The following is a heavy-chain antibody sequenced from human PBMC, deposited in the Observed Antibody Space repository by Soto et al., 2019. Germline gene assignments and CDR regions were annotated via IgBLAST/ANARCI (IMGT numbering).Heavy chain of an antibody. J-gene: IGHJ6*02. V-gene: IGHV1-2*02. CDR3: ARRGGAKSIEYYYGMDV. D-gene: IGHD2-21*01. CDR2: INPNSGGT. CDR1: GYTFTGYY. Sequence: ASVKVSCKASGYTFTGYYMHWVRQAPGQGLEWMGWINPNSGGTNYAQKFQGRVTMTRDTSIRTAYMELSRLRSDDTAVYYCARRGGAKSIEYYYGMDVWGQGTTVTVSS.